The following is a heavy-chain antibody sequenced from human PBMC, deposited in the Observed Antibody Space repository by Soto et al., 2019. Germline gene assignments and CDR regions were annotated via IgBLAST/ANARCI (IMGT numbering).Heavy chain of an antibody. CDR1: GGTFSSYA. V-gene: IGHV1-69*13. J-gene: IGHJ6*02. CDR2: IIPIFGTA. Sequence: SVKVSCKASGGTFSSYAISWVRQAPGQGLEWMGGIIPIFGTANYAQKFQGRVTITADESTSTAYMELSSLRSEDTAVYYCARSSGGFPPRTGYYYGMDVWGQGTTVTVSS. CDR3: ARSSGGFPPRTGYYYGMDV. D-gene: IGHD3-10*01.